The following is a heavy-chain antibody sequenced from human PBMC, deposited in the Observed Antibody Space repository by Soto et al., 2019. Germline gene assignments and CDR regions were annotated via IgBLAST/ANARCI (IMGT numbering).Heavy chain of an antibody. CDR2: ISNSGRSS. CDR1: GFTFSSYA. V-gene: IGHV3-23*01. CDR3: AKNSLIRGYIGYDDDNK. J-gene: IGHJ4*02. D-gene: IGHD5-12*01. Sequence: GGSQRLSCAASGFTFSSYAMTWVRQAPGKGLEWVSGISNSGRSSSYADPVKGRFTTSRDNSKNMLYLQMNSVRAEDTAVYFCAKNSLIRGYIGYDDDNKWGQGTLVTVSS.